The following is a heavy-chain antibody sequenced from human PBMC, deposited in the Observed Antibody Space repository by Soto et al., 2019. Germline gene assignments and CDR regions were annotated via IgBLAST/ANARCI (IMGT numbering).Heavy chain of an antibody. J-gene: IGHJ4*02. CDR3: AKEGHDYSAAF. D-gene: IGHD4-4*01. Sequence: EVQLLESGGGLVQPGGSLRLSCAASGFAFSIYAITWVRQAPGKGLEWVSAISGSGDSTYYADSVKGRFTISRDDSKNTVYLQMNNLKAEDTAVYYCAKEGHDYSAAFWGQGTLVTVSS. V-gene: IGHV3-23*01. CDR1: GFAFSIYA. CDR2: ISGSGDST.